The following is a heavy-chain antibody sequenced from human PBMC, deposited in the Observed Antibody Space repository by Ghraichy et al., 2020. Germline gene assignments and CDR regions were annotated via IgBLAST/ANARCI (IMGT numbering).Heavy chain of an antibody. V-gene: IGHV1-8*01. J-gene: IGHJ4*02. CDR2: MNPKSGNT. CDR1: GYTFSNYD. CDR3: ARAIRNELWSDY. Sequence: ASVKVSCKASGYTFSNYDINWVRQAPGQGLEYMGWMNPKSGNTGFVQKFQGRVTISTDTSAETAYMEMNSLTSEDTAVYYCARAIRNELWSDYWGQGTLVTFSS. D-gene: IGHD7-27*01.